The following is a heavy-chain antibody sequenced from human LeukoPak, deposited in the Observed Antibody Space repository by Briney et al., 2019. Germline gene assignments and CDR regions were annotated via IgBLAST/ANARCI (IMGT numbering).Heavy chain of an antibody. J-gene: IGHJ4*02. Sequence: VASVKVSCKASGYTFTGYYMHWVRQAPGQGLEWMGWINPNSGGTNYAQKFQGRVTMTRDTSISTAYMELSRLRSDDTAVYYCARDRAYCGADCYLGIDYWGQGTLVTVSS. D-gene: IGHD2-21*02. V-gene: IGHV1-2*02. CDR1: GYTFTGYY. CDR2: INPNSGGT. CDR3: ARDRAYCGADCYLGIDY.